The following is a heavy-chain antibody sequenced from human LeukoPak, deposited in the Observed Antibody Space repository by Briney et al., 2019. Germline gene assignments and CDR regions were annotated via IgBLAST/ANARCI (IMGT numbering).Heavy chain of an antibody. CDR2: ISSRSSNI. D-gene: IGHD3-16*01. CDR3: ARIPGGYYYAMDV. CDR1: GFTFSSYS. J-gene: IGHJ6*02. V-gene: IGHV3-48*02. Sequence: PGGSLRLSCAASGFTFSSYSMNWVHQAPGKGLEWVSYISSRSSNIYYADSVKGRFTISRDNAKNSLYLQMNSLRDEDTAVYYCARIPGGYYYAMDVWGQGTTVTVSS.